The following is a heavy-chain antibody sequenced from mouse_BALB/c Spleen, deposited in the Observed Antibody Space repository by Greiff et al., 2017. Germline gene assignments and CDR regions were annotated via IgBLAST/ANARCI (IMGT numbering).Heavy chain of an antibody. CDR3: ARHYDYDGGVWFAY. Sequence: QVQLQQPGAELVKPGAPVKLSCKASGYTFTSYWMNWVKQRPGRGLEWIGRIDPSDSETHYNQKFKDKATLTVDKSSSTAYIQLSSLTSEDSAVYYCARHYDYDGGVWFAYWGQGTLVTVSA. D-gene: IGHD2-4*01. CDR2: IDPSDSET. J-gene: IGHJ3*01. CDR1: GYTFTSYW. V-gene: IGHV1-69*02.